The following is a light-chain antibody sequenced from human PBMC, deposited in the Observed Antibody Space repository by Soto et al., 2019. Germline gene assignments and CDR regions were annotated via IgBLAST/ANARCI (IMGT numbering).Light chain of an antibody. J-gene: IGKJ1*01. CDR1: QDIAIY. CDR2: AAS. CDR3: QQYNDYST. V-gene: IGKV1-9*01. Sequence: IQLTQSPSSLSASVGDRVTITCRASQDIAIYLAWYQQKPGEAPKLLIYAASTLYGGVPSRFSGSGSGTEFTLTISSLQPDDFVTYYCQQYNDYSTFGQGTKVDIK.